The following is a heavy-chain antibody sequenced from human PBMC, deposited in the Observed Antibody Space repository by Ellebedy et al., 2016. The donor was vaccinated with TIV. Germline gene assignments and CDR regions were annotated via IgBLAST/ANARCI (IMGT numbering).Heavy chain of an antibody. D-gene: IGHD3-22*01. CDR1: GGTFSSYA. J-gene: IGHJ5*02. CDR2: IIPIFGTA. V-gene: IGHV1-69*13. CDR3: ARDPEPLYDSSGYYLGWFDP. Sequence: AASVKVSCKASGGTFSSYAISWVRQAPGQGLEWMGGIIPIFGTANYAQKFQGRVTITADESTSTAYMELSSLRSEDTAVYYCARDPEPLYDSSGYYLGWFDPWGQGTLVTVSS.